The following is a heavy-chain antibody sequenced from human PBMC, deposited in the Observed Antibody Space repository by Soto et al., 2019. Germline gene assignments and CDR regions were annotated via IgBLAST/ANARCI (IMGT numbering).Heavy chain of an antibody. Sequence: LVTLSLTCGVAGGSRCYYFWSWIRQPPGMALEWIGEINHLGSINYNPSLKSRVTMSVDTSKNQFSLTLNSVTAADTATYYCARGGISHWAYFYYMDVWDRGTTVTVSS. J-gene: IGHJ6*03. CDR2: INHLGSI. V-gene: IGHV4-34*01. D-gene: IGHD2-21*01. CDR1: GGSRCYYF. CDR3: ARGGISHWAYFYYMDV.